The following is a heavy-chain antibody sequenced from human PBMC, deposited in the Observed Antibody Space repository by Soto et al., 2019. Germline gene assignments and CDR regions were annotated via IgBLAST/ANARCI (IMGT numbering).Heavy chain of an antibody. J-gene: IGHJ5*02. V-gene: IGHV4-39*01. Sequence: QLQLQESGPGLVKPSETLSLTCTVSGGSISSSSYYWGWIRQPPGKGLEWIGSIYYSGSTYYNPPLKSRVTISVDTSKNQFSLKLSSVTAADTAVYYCARQIPSSSGWYLLQGYDRYNWFDPWGQGTLVTVSS. D-gene: IGHD6-19*01. CDR2: IYYSGST. CDR3: ARQIPSSSGWYLLQGYDRYNWFDP. CDR1: GGSISSSSYY.